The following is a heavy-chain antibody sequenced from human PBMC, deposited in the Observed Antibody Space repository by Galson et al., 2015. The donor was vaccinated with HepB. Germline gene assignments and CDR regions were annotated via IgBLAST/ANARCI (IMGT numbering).Heavy chain of an antibody. CDR3: AKAQAEVYYFDY. J-gene: IGHJ4*02. V-gene: IGHV3-33*06. D-gene: IGHD6-13*01. CDR1: GFTFSSYG. CDR2: IWYDGSNK. Sequence: SLRLSCAASGFTFSSYGMHWVRQAPGKGLVGVAVIWYDGSNKYYADSVKGRFTISRDNSKNTLYLQMNSLRAEDTAVYYCAKAQAEVYYFDYWGQGTLVTVSS.